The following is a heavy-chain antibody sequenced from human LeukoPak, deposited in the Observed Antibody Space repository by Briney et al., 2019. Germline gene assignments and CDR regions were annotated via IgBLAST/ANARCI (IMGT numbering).Heavy chain of an antibody. D-gene: IGHD3-10*01. Sequence: PGGSLRLSCAASGFTFSSYEMNWVRQAPGKGLEWVSYISSSGSPIYYADSVKGRFTVSRDNAKNSLYLQMNSLRAEDTAVYYCQRSLSPFYYGSGSVSSGVDYWGQGTLVTVSS. V-gene: IGHV3-48*03. J-gene: IGHJ4*02. CDR2: ISSSGSPI. CDR1: GFTFSSYE. CDR3: QRSLSPFYYGSGSVSSGVDY.